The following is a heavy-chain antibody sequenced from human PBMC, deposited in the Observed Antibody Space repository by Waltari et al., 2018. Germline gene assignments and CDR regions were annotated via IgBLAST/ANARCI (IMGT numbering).Heavy chain of an antibody. CDR3: AREVVPAAMPPSWYFDL. V-gene: IGHV4-31*03. CDR2: IYYSGST. Sequence: QVQLQESGPGLVKPSQTLSLTCTVSGGSISSGGYYWSWIRQHPGKGLEWIVYIYYSGSTYYNPSLKSRVTISVDTSKNQFSLKLSSVTAADTAVYYCAREVVPAAMPPSWYFDLWGRGTLVTVSS. D-gene: IGHD2-2*01. CDR1: GGSISSGGYY. J-gene: IGHJ2*01.